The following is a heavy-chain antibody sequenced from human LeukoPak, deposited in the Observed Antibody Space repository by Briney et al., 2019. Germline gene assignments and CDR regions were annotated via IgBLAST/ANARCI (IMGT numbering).Heavy chain of an antibody. CDR2: IIPILGLA. V-gene: IGHV1-69*04. J-gene: IGHJ4*02. CDR3: ARDHNWGFFDY. CDR1: GGTFSTYT. Sequence: GASVKVSCKASGGTFSTYTVSWVRQAPGQGLEWMGRIIPILGLADYAQKFQGRVTITADKSTTTAYMELSSLRSDDTAVYYCARDHNWGFFDYWGQGAMVTVSS. D-gene: IGHD3-16*01.